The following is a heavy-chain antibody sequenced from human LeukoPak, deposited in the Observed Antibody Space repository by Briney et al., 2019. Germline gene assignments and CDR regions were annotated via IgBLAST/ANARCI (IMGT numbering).Heavy chain of an antibody. CDR2: INSDGSST. D-gene: IGHD6-13*01. CDR1: GFTFSSYW. V-gene: IGHV3-74*01. J-gene: IGHJ4*02. Sequence: PGGSLRLSCAASGFTFSSYWVHWVRQAPGKGLVWVSRINSDGSSTSYADSVKGRFTISRDNAKNTLYLQMNSLRAEDTAVYYCARGEAAAGLGSDYWGQGTLVTVSS. CDR3: ARGEAAAGLGSDY.